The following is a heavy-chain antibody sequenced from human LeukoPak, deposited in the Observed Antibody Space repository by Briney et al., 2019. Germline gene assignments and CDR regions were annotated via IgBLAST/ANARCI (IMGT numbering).Heavy chain of an antibody. CDR1: GGSFSGYY. Sequence: SETLSLTCAVYGGSFSGYYWSWIRQPAGKGLEWIGHIYTSGSTNYNPSLMSRVTMSVDTSKNQFSLKLSSVTAADTAVYYCAREIVVVPAALKFYYMDVWGKGTTVTISS. V-gene: IGHV4-4*07. D-gene: IGHD2-2*01. J-gene: IGHJ6*03. CDR2: IYTSGST. CDR3: AREIVVVPAALKFYYMDV.